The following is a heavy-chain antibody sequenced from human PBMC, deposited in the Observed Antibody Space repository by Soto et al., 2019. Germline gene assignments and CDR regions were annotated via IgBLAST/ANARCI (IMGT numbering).Heavy chain of an antibody. Sequence: VGSLRLSCAASGFTFSNYWMHWVRQAPGKGLVWVSRISTDGGSTYYADSVKGRFTISRDNSKNTLYLQMNSLRAEDTAVYYCAKGALGYCSSTSCHKFDYWGQGTLVTVSS. D-gene: IGHD2-2*01. CDR1: GFTFSNYW. J-gene: IGHJ4*02. V-gene: IGHV3-74*01. CDR3: AKGALGYCSSTSCHKFDY. CDR2: ISTDGGST.